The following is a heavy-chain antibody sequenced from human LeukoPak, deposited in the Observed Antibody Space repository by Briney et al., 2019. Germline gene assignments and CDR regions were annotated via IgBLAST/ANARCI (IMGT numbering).Heavy chain of an antibody. CDR3: AREGPYCSGGSCYLDY. CDR1: GGSISSSNW. D-gene: IGHD2-15*01. CDR2: IYHSGST. V-gene: IGHV4-4*02. J-gene: IGHJ4*02. Sequence: SGTLSLTCAVSGGSISSSNWWSWVRPPPGKGLEWIGEIYHSGSTNYNPSLKSRVTISVDKSKNQFSLKLSSVTAADTAVYYCAREGPYCSGGSCYLDYWGQGTLVTVSS.